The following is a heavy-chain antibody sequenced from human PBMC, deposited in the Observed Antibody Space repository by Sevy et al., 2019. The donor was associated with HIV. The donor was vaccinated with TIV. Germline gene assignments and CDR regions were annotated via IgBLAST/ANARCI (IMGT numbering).Heavy chain of an antibody. CDR2: ISGSAGST. Sequence: GGSLRLSCAASGFTFSTYTMSWVRQAPGKGLEWVSAISGSAGSTYYADLVQGRFTISRDKSKNTLYLQMNSLRAEDTAVYYCAKGDRTFYGLDVWDQGTTVTVSS. D-gene: IGHD2-15*01. V-gene: IGHV3-23*01. J-gene: IGHJ6*02. CDR3: AKGDRTFYGLDV. CDR1: GFTFSTYT.